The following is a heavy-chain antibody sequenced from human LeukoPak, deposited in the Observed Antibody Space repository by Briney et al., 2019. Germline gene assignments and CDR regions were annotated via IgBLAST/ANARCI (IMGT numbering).Heavy chain of an antibody. CDR3: ARPGRRYYYYMDV. J-gene: IGHJ6*03. D-gene: IGHD1-14*01. CDR2: ISSSGSTI. CDR1: GVTFSSYS. V-gene: IGHV3-48*04. Sequence: PGGSLRLSCAASGVTFSSYSMNWVRQAPGKGLEWVSYISSSGSTIYYADSVKGRFTISRDNAKNSLYLQMNSLRAEDTAVYYCARPGRRYYYYMDVWGKGTTVTISS.